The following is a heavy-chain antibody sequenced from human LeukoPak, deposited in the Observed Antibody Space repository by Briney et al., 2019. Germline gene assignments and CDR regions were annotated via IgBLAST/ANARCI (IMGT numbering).Heavy chain of an antibody. J-gene: IGHJ3*02. D-gene: IGHD2-2*02. CDR1: GFTFSSYA. Sequence: PGGSLRLSCAASGFTFSSYAMSWVRQAPGKGLEWVSAISGSGGSTYYADSVKGRFTISRDNSKNTLYLQMNSLRAEDTAVYYCARDLVGYCSSTSCYKGHDAFDIWGQGTMVTVSS. V-gene: IGHV3-23*01. CDR3: ARDLVGYCSSTSCYKGHDAFDI. CDR2: ISGSGGST.